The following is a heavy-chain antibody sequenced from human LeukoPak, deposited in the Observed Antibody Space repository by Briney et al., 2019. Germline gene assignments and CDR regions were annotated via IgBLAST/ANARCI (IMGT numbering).Heavy chain of an antibody. CDR2: ISAYNGNT. Sequence: ASVKVSCKASGYTFTSYGISWVRQAPGQGLEWMGWISAYNGNTNYAQKLQGRVTMTTDTSTSTAYMELRSLRSDDTAVYYCAGDHKYSGYDWGPGYYYMDVWGKGTTVTVSS. D-gene: IGHD5-12*01. CDR3: AGDHKYSGYDWGPGYYYMDV. V-gene: IGHV1-18*01. J-gene: IGHJ6*03. CDR1: GYTFTSYG.